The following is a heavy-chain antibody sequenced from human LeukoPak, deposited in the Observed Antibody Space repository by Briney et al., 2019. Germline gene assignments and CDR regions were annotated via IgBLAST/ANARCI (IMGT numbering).Heavy chain of an antibody. D-gene: IGHD5-18*01. CDR1: GYSFTNYW. V-gene: IGHV5-10-1*01. J-gene: IGHJ4*02. Sequence: PGESLRISCKGSGYSFTNYWITWVRQMPGKGLEWMGRIDPSDSYTNYSPSFQGHVTISADKSITIAYLQWSSLKASDTAMYYCARTRGYSYGPPFDFWGQGTLVIVSS. CDR2: IDPSDSYT. CDR3: ARTRGYSYGPPFDF.